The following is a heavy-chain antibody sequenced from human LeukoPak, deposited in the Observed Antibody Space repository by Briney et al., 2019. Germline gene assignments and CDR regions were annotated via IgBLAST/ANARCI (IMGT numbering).Heavy chain of an antibody. D-gene: IGHD2-21*02. CDR1: GYTFTSHY. CDR2: INPTGDTT. V-gene: IGHV1-2*02. J-gene: IGHJ3*02. CDR3: ARADCGGDCYSSRHAFDI. Sequence: ASVKVSCKASGYTFTSHYMHWVRQAPGQGLEWMGVINPTGDTTRYAQKFQGRVTMTRDTSISTAYMELSRLRSDDTAVYYCARADCGGDCYSSRHAFDIWGQGTMVTVSS.